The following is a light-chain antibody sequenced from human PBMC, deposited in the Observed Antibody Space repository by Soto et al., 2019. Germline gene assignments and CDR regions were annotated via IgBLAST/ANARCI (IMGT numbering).Light chain of an antibody. CDR3: QHYQNLPLYP. CDR1: QDVGRK. CDR2: GAS. Sequence: EIVVTQSPATLSVSPGERATLSCRASQDVGRKLAWYQQTPGKAPRILIYGASTRATGIPARFSGSGSGTEFTLTISRLQSEDFAVYFCQHYQNLPLYPFGQGTNVDIK. V-gene: IGKV3-15*01. J-gene: IGKJ2*01.